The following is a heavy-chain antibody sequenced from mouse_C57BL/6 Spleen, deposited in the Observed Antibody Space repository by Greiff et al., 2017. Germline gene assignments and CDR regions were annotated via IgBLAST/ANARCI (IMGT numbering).Heavy chain of an antibody. CDR3: ARRIYYDYDGGYYFDY. D-gene: IGHD2-4*01. J-gene: IGHJ2*01. CDR1: GYTFTSYW. Sequence: VQLQQPGAELVKPGASVKLSCKASGYTFTSYWMQWVKQRPGQGLEWIGEIDPSDSYTNYNQKFKGKATLTVDTSSSTAYMQLSSLTSEDSAVYYCARRIYYDYDGGYYFDYWGQGTTLTVSS. V-gene: IGHV1-50*01. CDR2: IDPSDSYT.